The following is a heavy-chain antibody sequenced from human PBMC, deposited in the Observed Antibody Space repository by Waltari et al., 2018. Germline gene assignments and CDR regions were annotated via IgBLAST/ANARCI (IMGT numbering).Heavy chain of an antibody. CDR3: AKGHTGYYVNWFAS. D-gene: IGHD3-9*01. J-gene: IGHJ5*01. CDR1: GFTYSDYA. Sequence: EVQLLDSGGGLVQPGGSLRLSCAASGFTYSDYARAWVRQAPGEGLQWVSAISGSGRDRYYRDSVKGRFTISRDNSQNILYLEMYSLRAEDTAVYFCAKGHTGYYVNWFASWGQGTLVTVSS. CDR2: ISGSGRDR. V-gene: IGHV3-23*01.